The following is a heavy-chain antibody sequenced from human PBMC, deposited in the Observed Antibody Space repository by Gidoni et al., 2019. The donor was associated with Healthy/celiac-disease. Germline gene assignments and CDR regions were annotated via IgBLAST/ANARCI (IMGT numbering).Heavy chain of an antibody. J-gene: IGHJ5*02. CDR2: IYYSGST. Sequence: QLQLQESGPGLVKPSETLSLTCTVSGGSISMSSYYWGWIRQPPGKGLEWIVSIYYSGSTYYNPSIKIRVTISVDTSKNQFSLKLSSVTAADTAVYYCASNVDTAMVGAWCQGTLVTVSS. D-gene: IGHD5-18*01. CDR1: GGSISMSSYY. CDR3: ASNVDTAMVGA. V-gene: IGHV4-39*01.